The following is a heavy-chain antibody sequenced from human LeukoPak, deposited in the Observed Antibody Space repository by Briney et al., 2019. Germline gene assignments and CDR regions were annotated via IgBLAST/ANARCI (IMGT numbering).Heavy chain of an antibody. D-gene: IGHD3-10*01. Sequence: PSETLSLTCAVYGGSFSGYYWSWIRQPPGKGLEWIGEINHSGSTNYNPSLKSRVTISVDTSKNQFSLKLSSVTAADTAVYYCARWSLRSSGSHESFDYWGQGTLVTVSS. CDR2: INHSGST. V-gene: IGHV4-34*01. CDR3: ARWSLRSSGSHESFDY. J-gene: IGHJ4*02. CDR1: GGSFSGYY.